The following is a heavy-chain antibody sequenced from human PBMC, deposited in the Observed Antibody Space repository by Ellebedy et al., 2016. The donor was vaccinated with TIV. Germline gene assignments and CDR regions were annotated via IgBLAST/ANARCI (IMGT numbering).Heavy chain of an antibody. CDR2: FGLSADYT. J-gene: IGHJ4*02. Sequence: PGGSLRPSCAAPGFTFSSSAMSRVRQAPGKGLEWVSGFGLSADYTYHADSVKGRFTISRDNSKNTLYLQMNSLTAEDTAIYFCARGRSGTYIHHAFDCWGQGTLVTVSS. CDR3: ARGRSGTYIHHAFDC. V-gene: IGHV3-23*01. CDR1: GFTFSSSA. D-gene: IGHD1-14*01.